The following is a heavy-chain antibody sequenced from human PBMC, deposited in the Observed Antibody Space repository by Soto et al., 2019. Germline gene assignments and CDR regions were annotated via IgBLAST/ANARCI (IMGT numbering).Heavy chain of an antibody. CDR3: ARVRLRLNWFDP. Sequence: GGSLRLSCAASGFTFSSYWMHWVRQAPGKGLVWVSRINSDGSSTSYADSVKGRFTISRDNAKNTLYQQMNSLRAEDTAVYYCARVRLRLNWFDPWGQGTLVTVSS. V-gene: IGHV3-74*01. CDR2: INSDGSST. D-gene: IGHD3-10*01. J-gene: IGHJ5*02. CDR1: GFTFSSYW.